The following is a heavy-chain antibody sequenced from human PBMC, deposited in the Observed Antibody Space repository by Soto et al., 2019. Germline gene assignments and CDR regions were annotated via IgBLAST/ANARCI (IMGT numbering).Heavy chain of an antibody. CDR3: AREYYGLLTGYYTDY. J-gene: IGHJ4*02. V-gene: IGHV3-74*01. Sequence: EVQLVESGGDLVQRGGSLRLSCAASGFPFSSYWMHWVGHTPGKGLDWVARISGDGVTTYYADSVTGRFTVSRDNAKNTLSLQISVLRAEDTAVYYCAREYYGLLTGYYTDYWGQGTLVSVSS. CDR1: GFPFSSYW. D-gene: IGHD3-9*01. CDR2: ISGDGVTT.